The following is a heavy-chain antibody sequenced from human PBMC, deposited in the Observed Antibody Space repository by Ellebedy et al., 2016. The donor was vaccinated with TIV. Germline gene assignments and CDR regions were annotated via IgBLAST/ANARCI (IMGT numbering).Heavy chain of an antibody. CDR2: ISNDGTNN. Sequence: GGSLRLSCEASGFTFSNFNMHWVRQAPGKGLEWVAFISNDGTNNYYADSVRGRFTISRDKSKKTLYLQMNSLRVEDTAVYYCTGFLAVRGGWGQGTLVTVSS. CDR1: GFTFSNFN. V-gene: IGHV3-30-3*01. J-gene: IGHJ4*02. CDR3: TGFLAVRGG. D-gene: IGHD3-10*01.